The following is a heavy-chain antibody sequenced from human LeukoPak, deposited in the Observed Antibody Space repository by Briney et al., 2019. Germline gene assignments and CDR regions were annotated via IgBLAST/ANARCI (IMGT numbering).Heavy chain of an antibody. CDR2: ISSSSSYI. D-gene: IGHD6-13*01. V-gene: IGHV3-21*01. CDR3: ARAASSWSYLNY. CDR1: GFTFSDYS. J-gene: IGHJ4*02. Sequence: VGSLRLSCAASGFTFSDYSMNWVRQAPGKGLEWVSSISSSSSYIYYADSVKGRFTISRDNAKNSLYLQMNSLRAEDTAVYYCARAASSWSYLNYWGPGTLVTVSS.